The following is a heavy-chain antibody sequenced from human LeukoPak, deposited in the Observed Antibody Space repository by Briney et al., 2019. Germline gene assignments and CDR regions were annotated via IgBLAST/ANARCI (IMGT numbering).Heavy chain of an antibody. CDR3: AFDSLYSSGWYFEFDY. CDR1: GYTLTELS. D-gene: IGHD6-19*01. J-gene: IGHJ4*02. V-gene: IGHV1-24*01. Sequence: GASAKVSCKVSGYTLTELSMHWVRQAPGKGLEWMGGFDPEDGETIYAQKFQGRVTMTEDTSTDTAYMELSSLRSEDTAVYYCAFDSLYSSGWYFEFDYWGQGTLVTVSS. CDR2: FDPEDGET.